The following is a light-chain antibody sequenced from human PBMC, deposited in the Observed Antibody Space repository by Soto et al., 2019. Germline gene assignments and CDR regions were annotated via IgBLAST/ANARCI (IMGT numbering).Light chain of an antibody. V-gene: IGKV1-5*03. J-gene: IGKJ1*01. CDR1: RSIDNW. CDR3: QQYNSYSRT. Sequence: DFQMTQSPSTLSASVGDKVTLTCRASRSIDNWLAWYQQKPGKAPKLLISKASSLESGVPSRFSGSGSGTEFTLTISSLQSDDFATYYCQQYNSYSRTFGQGTKVEIK. CDR2: KAS.